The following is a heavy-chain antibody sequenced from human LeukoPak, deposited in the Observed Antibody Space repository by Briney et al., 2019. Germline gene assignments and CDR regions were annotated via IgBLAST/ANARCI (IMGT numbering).Heavy chain of an antibody. V-gene: IGHV3-30*04. CDR2: ISYDGSNK. D-gene: IGHD6-13*01. CDR3: ARDKYSSSWYCH. J-gene: IGHJ4*02. CDR1: GFTFSSYA. Sequence: PGGSLRLCCAASGFTFSSYAMHWVRQAPGKGLEGGAVISYDGSNKYYADSVKSRFTISRDNPKNTLYVKMNIVRAEDTDVYYCARDKYSSSWYCHWGQGTLVTVSS.